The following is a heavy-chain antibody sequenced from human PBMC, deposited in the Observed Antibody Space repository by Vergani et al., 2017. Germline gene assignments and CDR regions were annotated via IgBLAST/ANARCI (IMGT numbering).Heavy chain of an antibody. CDR1: GFDFSDYA. CDR2: INFDGRTK. J-gene: IGHJ4*02. D-gene: IGHD6-19*01. Sequence: QVQLLESGGGVVQPGGSLRLSCAASGFDFSDYAMHWVRQAPGKGLEWISFINFDGRTKYYSDSVKGRFTVSRDNSGNTLFLQMSALTTDDTGIYYCAKVWWPSEGWYEAARDYFDHWGQGTLVTVSS. CDR3: AKVWWPSEGWYEAARDYFDH. V-gene: IGHV3-30*02.